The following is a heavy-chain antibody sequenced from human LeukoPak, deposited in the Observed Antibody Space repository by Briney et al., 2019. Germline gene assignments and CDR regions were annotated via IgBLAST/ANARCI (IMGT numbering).Heavy chain of an antibody. CDR3: AKVPGKARKFGNLEY. V-gene: IGHV1-18*01. D-gene: IGHD1-14*01. CDR2: ISAYNGNT. J-gene: IGHJ4*02. CDR1: GYTFTSYG. Sequence: ASVKVSCKASGYTFTSYGISWVRQAPGQGLEWMGWISAYNGNTNYAQKLQGRVTMTTDTSTSTAYVELRSLRSEDTAVYYCAKVPGKARKFGNLEYWGQGTLVIVSS.